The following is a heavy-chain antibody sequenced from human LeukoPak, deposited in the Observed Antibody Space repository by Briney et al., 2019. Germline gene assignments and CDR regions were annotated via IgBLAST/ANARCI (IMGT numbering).Heavy chain of an antibody. Sequence: GGSLRLSCAASGFSFSSFGMSWVRQAPGKGLEWVSGISGSGVSPYYADSVKGRFTISRDNSKKTVSLQMNSLRADDTAVYYCAADRLLWFGEVAPLFDYWGQGALVIVSS. D-gene: IGHD3-10*01. J-gene: IGHJ4*02. V-gene: IGHV3-23*01. CDR2: ISGSGVSP. CDR1: GFSFSSFG. CDR3: AADRLLWFGEVAPLFDY.